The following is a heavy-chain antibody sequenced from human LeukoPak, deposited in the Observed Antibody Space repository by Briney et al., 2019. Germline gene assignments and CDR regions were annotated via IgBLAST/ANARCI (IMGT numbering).Heavy chain of an antibody. J-gene: IGHJ6*03. CDR2: ISAYNGNT. Sequence: ASVKVSCKASGGTFSSYAISWVRQAPGQGLEWMGWISAYNGNTNYAQKLQGRVTMTTDTSTSTAYMELRSLRSDDTAVYYCARAIVATKHYYYYYMDVWGKGTTVTVSS. CDR3: ARAIVATKHYYYYYMDV. CDR1: GGTFSSYA. D-gene: IGHD5-12*01. V-gene: IGHV1-18*01.